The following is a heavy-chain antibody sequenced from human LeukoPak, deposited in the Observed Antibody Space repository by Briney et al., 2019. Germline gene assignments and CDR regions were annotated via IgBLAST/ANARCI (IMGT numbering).Heavy chain of an antibody. J-gene: IGHJ6*03. CDR3: AKYGPGFGVVIEYFMDV. CDR1: GFDFTAYG. D-gene: IGHD3-3*01. CDR2: ISASGLDT. V-gene: IGHV3-23*01. Sequence: PGGSLRLSCAASGFDFTAYGMSWVRQAPGKGLEWVSGISASGLDTYYAGSVTGRFTISRDNSKNTVHLLMNSLRAEDSAMYYCAKYGPGFGVVIEYFMDVWGKGTRVTVSS.